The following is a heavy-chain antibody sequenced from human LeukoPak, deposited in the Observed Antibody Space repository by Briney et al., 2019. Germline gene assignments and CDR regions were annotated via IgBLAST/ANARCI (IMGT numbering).Heavy chain of an antibody. CDR2: IGGSGSRT. J-gene: IGHJ4*02. CDR3: ARGVAAAGTEASF. V-gene: IGHV3-23*01. D-gene: IGHD6-13*01. CDR1: GFTFSSYA. Sequence: GGSLRLSCAASGFTFSSYAMSWVRQAPGKSLEWVSGIGGSGSRTYYADSVKGRFTISRDNSENTLYLQMNGLRAEDTAVYYCARGVAAAGTEASFWGQGTLVTVSS.